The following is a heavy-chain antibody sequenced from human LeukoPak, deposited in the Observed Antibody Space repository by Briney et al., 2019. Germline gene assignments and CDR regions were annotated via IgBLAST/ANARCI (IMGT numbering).Heavy chain of an antibody. CDR1: GFTFSSYA. V-gene: IGHV3-23*01. J-gene: IGHJ4*02. CDR3: AKNPANFDWSSDY. Sequence: HPGGSLRLSCAASGFTFSSYAMSWVRQAPGKGLEWVSAISGSGGSTYYADSVKGRFTISRDNSKNTLYLQKNSLRAEDTAVYYCAKNPANFDWSSDYWGQGTLVTVSS. CDR2: ISGSGGST. D-gene: IGHD3-9*01.